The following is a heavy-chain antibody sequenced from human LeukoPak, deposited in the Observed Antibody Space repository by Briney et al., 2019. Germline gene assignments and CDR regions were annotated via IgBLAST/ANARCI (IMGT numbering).Heavy chain of an antibody. J-gene: IGHJ4*02. V-gene: IGHV1-8*01. D-gene: IGHD2-2*02. CDR1: GYTFTSYD. CDR3: ARDCSRTSCYTRFDY. CDR2: MNPNSGNT. Sequence: ASVKVFCKASGYTFTSYDINWVRQATGQGLEWMGWMNPNSGNTGYAQKFQGRVTITRNTSISTAYMELSSLESEDTAVYYCARDCSRTSCYTRFDYWGQGTLVTVSS.